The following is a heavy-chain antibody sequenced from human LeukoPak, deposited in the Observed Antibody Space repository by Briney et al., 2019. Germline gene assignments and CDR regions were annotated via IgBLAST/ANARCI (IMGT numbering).Heavy chain of an antibody. CDR1: SYSISSVYY. D-gene: IGHD2-21*01. J-gene: IGHJ4*02. Sequence: SETLSLTCTVSSYSISSVYYGGWIRQPPGKGLEWIATISHSGSTYYTPSLKSRLTISLDTFKNQFSLKLSSVTAADTAVYYCARVNAPVATFDYWGQGALVTVSS. V-gene: IGHV4-38-2*02. CDR3: ARVNAPVATFDY. CDR2: ISHSGST.